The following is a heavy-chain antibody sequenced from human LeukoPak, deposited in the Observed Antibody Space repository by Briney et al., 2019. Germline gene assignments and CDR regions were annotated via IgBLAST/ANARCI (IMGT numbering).Heavy chain of an antibody. D-gene: IGHD3-3*01. CDR2: MNPNSGNT. J-gene: IGHJ4*02. V-gene: IGHV1-8*01. CDR1: GYTFTSYD. CDR3: ARSHDFWSGYPYYFDY. Sequence: ASVKVSCKASGYTFTSYDINWVRQATGQGLEWMGWMNPNSGNTGYAQKFQGRVTMTRNTSISTAYMELSSLRSEDTAVYYCARSHDFWSGYPYYFDYWGQGTLVTVSS.